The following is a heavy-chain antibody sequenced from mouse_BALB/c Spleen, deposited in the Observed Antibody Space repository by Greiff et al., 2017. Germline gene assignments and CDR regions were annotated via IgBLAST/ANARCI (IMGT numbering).Heavy chain of an antibody. CDR2: IWAGGST. V-gene: IGHV2-9*02. Sequence: QVQLKESGPGLVAPSQSLSITCTVSGFSLTSYGVHWVRQPPGKGLEWLGVIWAGGSTNYNSALMSRLSISKDNSKSQVFLKMNSLQTDDTAMYYCARPYYYGTGYFDVWGAGTTVTVSS. CDR1: GFSLTSYG. CDR3: ARPYYYGTGYFDV. D-gene: IGHD1-1*01. J-gene: IGHJ1*01.